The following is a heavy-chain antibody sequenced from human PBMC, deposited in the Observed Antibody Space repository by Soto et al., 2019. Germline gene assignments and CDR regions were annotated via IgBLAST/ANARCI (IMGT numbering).Heavy chain of an antibody. V-gene: IGHV4-59*01. Sequence: TLSLTCTVSGGSISSYYWSWIRQPPGKGLEWIGYIYYSGSTNYNPSLKSRVTISVDTSKNQFSLKLSSVTAADTAVYYCARVSKTPYSSGWYEMGYWGQGTLVTVSS. CDR3: ARVSKTPYSSGWYEMGY. CDR1: GGSISSYY. D-gene: IGHD6-19*01. CDR2: IYYSGST. J-gene: IGHJ4*02.